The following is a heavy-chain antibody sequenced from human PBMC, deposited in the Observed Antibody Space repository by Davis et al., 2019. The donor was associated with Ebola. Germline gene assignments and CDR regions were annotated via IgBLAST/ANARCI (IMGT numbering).Heavy chain of an antibody. J-gene: IGHJ4*02. CDR1: GFTFSSYA. Sequence: GESLKISCAASGFTFSSYAMSWVRQAPGKGLEWVSSISSSSSYIYYADSVKGRFTISRDNAKNSLYLQMNSLRAEDTAVYYCARGPSSGGGYWGQGTLATVSS. CDR2: ISSSSSYI. CDR3: ARGPSSGGGY. D-gene: IGHD6-19*01. V-gene: IGHV3-21*01.